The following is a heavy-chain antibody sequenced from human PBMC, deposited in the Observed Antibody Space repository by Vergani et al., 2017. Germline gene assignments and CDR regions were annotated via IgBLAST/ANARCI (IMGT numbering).Heavy chain of an antibody. Sequence: EVQLVESGGGLVQPGGSLRLSCAASGFTFSSYEMNWVRQAPGKGLEWVSYISSSGSTIYYADSVKGRFTISRDNSKNTLYLQMNSLRAEDTAVYYCAKDGTTVTDYYFDYWGQGTLVTVSS. CDR1: GFTFSSYE. CDR2: ISSSGSTI. V-gene: IGHV3-48*03. D-gene: IGHD4-17*01. J-gene: IGHJ4*02. CDR3: AKDGTTVTDYYFDY.